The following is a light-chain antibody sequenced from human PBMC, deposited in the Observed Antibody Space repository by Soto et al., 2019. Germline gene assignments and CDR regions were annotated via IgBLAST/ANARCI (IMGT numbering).Light chain of an antibody. J-gene: IGKJ1*01. CDR3: QQYNSYSGT. V-gene: IGKV1-5*03. Sequence: DIQMTQSPSTLSASVGDRVTITCRASQSISSWLAWYQQKPGKAPKLLIYKASSLESGVPSRYSGSGSRTEFTLTISSLQPDDFATYYYQQYNSYSGTFGQGTKVEIK. CDR2: KAS. CDR1: QSISSW.